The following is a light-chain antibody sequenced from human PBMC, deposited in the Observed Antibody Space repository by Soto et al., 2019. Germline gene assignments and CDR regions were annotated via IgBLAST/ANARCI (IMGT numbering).Light chain of an antibody. CDR2: DAS. CDR3: QQRSNLPPT. Sequence: VSTSPGAATSLAPEQSATIFPKASESVGRCLAWSRQIPGQAPRLLIYDASNRATGVPDRFSGGGSGTDFTLTISSLEPEDFALYYCQQRSNLPPTFGQGTRLEIK. V-gene: IGKV3-11*01. J-gene: IGKJ5*01. CDR1: ESVGRC.